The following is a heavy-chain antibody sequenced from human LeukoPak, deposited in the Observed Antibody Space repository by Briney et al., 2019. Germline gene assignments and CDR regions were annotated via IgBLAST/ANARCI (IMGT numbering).Heavy chain of an antibody. CDR2: ISYDGSNK. J-gene: IGHJ4*02. Sequence: GRSLRLSCAASGFTFSSYAMHWVRQAPGKGLEWVAVISYDGSNKCYADSVKGRFTISRDNSKNPLYLQMNSLRAEDTAVYYCARDGGSGYYYSFDYWGQGTLVTVSS. CDR1: GFTFSSYA. D-gene: IGHD3-22*01. V-gene: IGHV3-30-3*01. CDR3: ARDGGSGYYYSFDY.